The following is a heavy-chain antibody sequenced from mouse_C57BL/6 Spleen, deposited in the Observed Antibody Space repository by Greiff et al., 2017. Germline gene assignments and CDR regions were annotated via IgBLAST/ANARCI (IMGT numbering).Heavy chain of an antibody. V-gene: IGHV1-18*01. J-gene: IGHJ3*01. CDR3: ARDYYGSWFAY. Sequence: EVKLLESGPELVKPGASVKIPCKASGYTFTDYNMDWVKQSHGKSLEWIGDINPNNGGTIYNQKFKGKATLTVDKSSSTAYMELRSLTSEDTAVYYCARDYYGSWFAYWGQGTLVTVSA. CDR2: INPNNGGT. CDR1: GYTFTDYN. D-gene: IGHD1-1*01.